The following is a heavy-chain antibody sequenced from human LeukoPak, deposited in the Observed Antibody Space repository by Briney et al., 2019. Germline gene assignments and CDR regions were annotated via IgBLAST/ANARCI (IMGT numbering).Heavy chain of an antibody. J-gene: IGHJ4*02. CDR3: ANTPTSYY. CDR1: GFSFGDHA. Sequence: GGSLRLSCVASGFSFGDHAVSWVRQAPGKGLEWVSAISGGSTSTYYADSVKGRFTVSRDNSKNTLYLQMNSLRAEDTAVYYCANTPTSYYWGQGTLVTVSS. D-gene: IGHD2/OR15-2a*01. V-gene: IGHV3-23*01. CDR2: ISGGSTST.